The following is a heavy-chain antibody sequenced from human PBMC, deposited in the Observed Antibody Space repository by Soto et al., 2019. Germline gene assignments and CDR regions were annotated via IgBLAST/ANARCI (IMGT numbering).Heavy chain of an antibody. D-gene: IGHD1-20*01. CDR3: ARDWYNWNEPPHDY. CDR2: INAGNGNT. V-gene: IGHV1-3*01. CDR1: GYTFTSYA. J-gene: IGHJ4*02. Sequence: ASVKVSCKASGYTFTSYAMHWVRQAPGQRLEWMGWINAGNGNTKYSQKFQGRVTITRDTSTNTAYMELSSLRSEDTAVYYCARDWYNWNEPPHDYWGQGTLVTVSS.